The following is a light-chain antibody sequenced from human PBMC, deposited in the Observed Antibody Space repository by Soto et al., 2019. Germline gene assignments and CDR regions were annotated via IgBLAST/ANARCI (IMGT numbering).Light chain of an antibody. CDR1: QSISGY. V-gene: IGKV1-39*01. Sequence: DIQMTQSPSSLSASVGDRVTITCRASQSISGYLNWYQQKPGKAPKLLIYGASSLQSGVPSRFSGSGSGTDFTLTLSSVQPGDFATYYCQQSYNTLLTFGQGTRLEIK. CDR2: GAS. CDR3: QQSYNTLLT. J-gene: IGKJ5*01.